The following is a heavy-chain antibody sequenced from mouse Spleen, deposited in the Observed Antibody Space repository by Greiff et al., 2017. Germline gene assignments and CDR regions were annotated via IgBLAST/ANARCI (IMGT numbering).Heavy chain of an antibody. J-gene: IGHJ2*01. CDR1: GYTFTDYN. V-gene: IGHV1-18*01. Sequence: EVKLVESGPELVKPGASVKIPCKASGYTFTDYNMDWVKQSHGKSLEWIGDINPNNGGTIYNQKFKGKATLTVDKSSSTAYMELRSLTSEDTAVYYCARKALITTVFDYWGQGTTLTVSS. CDR2: INPNNGGT. CDR3: ARKALITTVFDY. D-gene: IGHD1-1*01.